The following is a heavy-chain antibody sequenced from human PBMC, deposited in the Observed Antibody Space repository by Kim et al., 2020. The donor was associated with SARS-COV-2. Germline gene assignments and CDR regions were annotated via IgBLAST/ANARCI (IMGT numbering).Heavy chain of an antibody. Sequence: GGSLRLSCRVSGFTFKSFSMYWVRQAPGKGLEWVAVISQDGSATDYGESVKGRFIISRENSKNTLYLEVTNMRSDDSAVYYCVRGRTGMYLFDYWGQGSLVTVSS. D-gene: IGHD2-8*01. CDR2: ISQDGSAT. CDR1: GFTFKSFS. J-gene: IGHJ4*02. V-gene: IGHV3-30*04. CDR3: VRGRTGMYLFDY.